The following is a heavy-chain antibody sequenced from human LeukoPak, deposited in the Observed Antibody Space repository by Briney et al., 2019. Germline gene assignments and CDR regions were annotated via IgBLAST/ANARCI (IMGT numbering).Heavy chain of an antibody. V-gene: IGHV1-2*02. D-gene: IGHD2-2*01. CDR2: INPNSGGT. Sequence: ASVKVSCKASGYTFTGYYMHWVRQAPGQGLERMGWINPNSGGTNYAQKFQGRVTMTRDTSISTAYMELSRLRSDDTAVYYCARGALDYCSSTSCWFDPWGQGTLVTVSS. CDR1: GYTFTGYY. J-gene: IGHJ5*02. CDR3: ARGALDYCSSTSCWFDP.